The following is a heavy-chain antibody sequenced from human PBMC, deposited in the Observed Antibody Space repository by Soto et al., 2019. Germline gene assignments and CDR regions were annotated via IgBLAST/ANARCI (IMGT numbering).Heavy chain of an antibody. CDR3: ARDRGSLTSGDGHLDI. CDR2: VSYSGTT. CDR1: GGSFSTYY. J-gene: IGHJ3*02. V-gene: IGHV4-59*12. Sequence: SETLSLTCTISGGSFSTYYWIWIRQPPGKGLEWIGFVSYSGTTNYNPSLKSRVTISLDTSKNAFSLKLRSASAADTAVYYCARDRGSLTSGDGHLDIGGPGTLVNVSS. D-gene: IGHD3-10*01.